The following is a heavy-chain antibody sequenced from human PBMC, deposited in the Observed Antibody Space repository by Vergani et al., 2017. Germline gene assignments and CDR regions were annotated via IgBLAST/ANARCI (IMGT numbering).Heavy chain of an antibody. CDR2: IIPIFCTA. CDR1: GGTFSSYA. Sequence: QVQLVQSGAEVKKPGSSVKVSCKASGGTFSSYAISWVRQAPGQGLEWMGGIIPIFCTANYAQKFQGRVTITADESTSTAYMELSSLRSEDTAVYYCARVGARDGYRSIDAFDIWGQGTMVTVSS. J-gene: IGHJ3*02. CDR3: ARVGARDGYRSIDAFDI. D-gene: IGHD5-24*01. V-gene: IGHV1-69*01.